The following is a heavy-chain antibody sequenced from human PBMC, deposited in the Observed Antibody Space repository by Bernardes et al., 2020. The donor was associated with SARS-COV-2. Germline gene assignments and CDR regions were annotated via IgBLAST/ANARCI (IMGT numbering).Heavy chain of an antibody. CDR2: FDPEDGKR. CDR3: ARGPISSIDY. D-gene: IGHD3-10*01. V-gene: IGHV1-24*01. Sequence: ASVKVSCKVSGYTFSELSIHWVRQAPGKGLEWMGGFDPEDGKRIYAQKFQGRVTMTEDTSTDTAYMELSSLRADDTAVFYCARGPISSIDYWGQGSLVTISS. J-gene: IGHJ4*02. CDR1: GYTFSELS.